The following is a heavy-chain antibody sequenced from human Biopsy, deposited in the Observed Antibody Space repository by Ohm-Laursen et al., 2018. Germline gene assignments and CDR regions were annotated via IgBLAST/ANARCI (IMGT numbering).Heavy chain of an antibody. D-gene: IGHD3-3*01. Sequence: EASVKVSCKASGYTFTNYAINWVRQAPGQGLEWLGWISVNTGNTNYTQKLQGRVAMTTDTSTNTAYMELRSLRSDDTALYYCAREGTSVTFFGKISDYYFDFWGPGTVVTVSS. CDR3: AREGTSVTFFGKISDYYFDF. CDR2: ISVNTGNT. J-gene: IGHJ4*02. CDR1: GYTFTNYA. V-gene: IGHV1-18*01.